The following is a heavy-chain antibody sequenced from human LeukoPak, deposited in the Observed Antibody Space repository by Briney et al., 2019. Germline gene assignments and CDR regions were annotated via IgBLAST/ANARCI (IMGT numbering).Heavy chain of an antibody. CDR2: IRYDGSSK. Sequence: GGSLRLSCAASGFTFSDYDMHWVRQAPGKGLQWVAFIRYDGSSKYYADSVKGRFTISREWSRNTLYPQMNSLRAEDTAVYYCARDRLGSYDYWGQGTLVTVSS. J-gene: IGHJ4*02. V-gene: IGHV3-30*02. CDR3: ARDRLGSYDY. D-gene: IGHD1-26*01. CDR1: GFTFSDYD.